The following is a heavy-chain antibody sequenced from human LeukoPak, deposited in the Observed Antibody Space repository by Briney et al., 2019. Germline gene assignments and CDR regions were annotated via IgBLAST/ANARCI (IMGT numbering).Heavy chain of an antibody. J-gene: IGHJ4*02. D-gene: IGHD3-22*01. V-gene: IGHV1-2*02. CDR1: GYTFTAYY. CDR3: AREYYFDNSGYYGVGDY. CDR2: FNPNSGGT. Sequence: ASVKVSCKASGYTFTAYYIHWVRQAPGQGLEWMGWFNPNSGGTNYAQESQGRVTMTRDTSISTAYMELSRLRSDDTAVYYCAREYYFDNSGYYGVGDYWGQGTLVTVSS.